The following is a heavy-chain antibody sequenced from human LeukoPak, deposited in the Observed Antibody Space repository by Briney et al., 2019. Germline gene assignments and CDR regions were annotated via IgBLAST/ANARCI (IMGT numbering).Heavy chain of an antibody. D-gene: IGHD3-10*01. CDR1: GFTFSSYD. J-gene: IGHJ6*02. V-gene: IGHV3-13*01. Sequence: GGSLRLSCAASGFTFSSYDMHWVRQATGKGLEWVSAIDTAGDTYYPGSVEGRFTISRENAKNSLYLQMNSLKAGDTAVYYCARALTMVREIMGSFYYGMDVWGQGTTVTVSS. CDR2: IDTAGDT. CDR3: ARALTMVREIMGSFYYGMDV.